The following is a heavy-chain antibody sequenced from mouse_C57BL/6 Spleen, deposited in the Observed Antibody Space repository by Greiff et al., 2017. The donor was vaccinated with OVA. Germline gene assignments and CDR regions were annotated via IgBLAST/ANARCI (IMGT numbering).Heavy chain of an antibody. V-gene: IGHV1-5*01. J-gene: IGHJ2*01. CDR2: IYPGNSDT. D-gene: IGHD2-3*01. Sequence: VQLQQSGPVLARPGASVKMSCKTSGYTFTSYWMHWVKQRPGQGLEWIGAIYPGNSDTSYNQKFKGKAKLTAVTSASTAYMELSSLTNEDSAVYYCTRLPPPDGSDYWGQGTTLTVSS. CDR3: TRLPPPDGSDY. CDR1: GYTFTSYW.